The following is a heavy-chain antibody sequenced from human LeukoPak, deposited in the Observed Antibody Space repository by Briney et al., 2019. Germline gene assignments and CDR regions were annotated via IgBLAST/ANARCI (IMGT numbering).Heavy chain of an antibody. V-gene: IGHV3-30*02. CDR2: IRYDGSNK. Sequence: GGSLRLSCAASGFTFSSYGMHWVRQAPGKGLEWVAFIRYDGSNKYYADSVKGRFTISRDNSKNTLYLEMNSLRAEDTAVYYCAKEGGHSSSWYYFDYWGQGTLVTVSS. CDR1: GFTFSSYG. J-gene: IGHJ4*02. CDR3: AKEGGHSSSWYYFDY. D-gene: IGHD6-13*01.